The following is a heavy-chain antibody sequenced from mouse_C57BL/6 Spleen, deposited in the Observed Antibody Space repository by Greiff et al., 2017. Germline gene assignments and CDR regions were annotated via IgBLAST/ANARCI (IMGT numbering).Heavy chain of an antibody. CDR1: GYTFTDYN. CDR2: INPNNGGT. Sequence: EVQGVESGPELVKPGASVKMSCKASGYTFTDYNMHWVKQSHGKSLEWIGYINPNNGGTSYNQKFKGKATLTVNKSSSTAYMELRSLTSEDSAVYYCASPYYYGSSLDYWGQGTTLTVSS. V-gene: IGHV1-22*01. J-gene: IGHJ2*01. D-gene: IGHD1-1*01. CDR3: ASPYYYGSSLDY.